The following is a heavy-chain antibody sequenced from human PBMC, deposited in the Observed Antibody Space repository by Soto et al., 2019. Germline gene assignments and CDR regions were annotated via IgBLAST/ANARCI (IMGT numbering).Heavy chain of an antibody. D-gene: IGHD5-18*01. CDR3: ARGDLHRYSYGSYFDY. CDR1: GYTFTSYA. J-gene: IGHJ4*02. Sequence: ASVKVSCKASGYTFTSYAMHWVRQAPGQRLEWMGWINAGNGNTKYSQKFQGRVTITRDTSASTAYMELSSLRSEDTAVYYCARGDLHRYSYGSYFDYWGQGTLVTVSS. V-gene: IGHV1-3*01. CDR2: INAGNGNT.